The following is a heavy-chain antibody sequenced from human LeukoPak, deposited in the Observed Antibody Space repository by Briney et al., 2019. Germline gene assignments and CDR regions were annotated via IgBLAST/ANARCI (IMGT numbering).Heavy chain of an antibody. J-gene: IGHJ5*02. V-gene: IGHV4-39*01. CDR1: GGSISSSSYY. CDR3: ARHVIGNYRFLNWFDP. Sequence: PSETLSLTCTVSGGSISSSSYYWGWIRQPPGKGLEWIGSIYYSGSTYYNPSLKSRVTISVDTSKNQFSLKLSSVTAADTAVYYCARHVIGNYRFLNWFDPWGQGTLVTVSS. CDR2: IYYSGST. D-gene: IGHD4-11*01.